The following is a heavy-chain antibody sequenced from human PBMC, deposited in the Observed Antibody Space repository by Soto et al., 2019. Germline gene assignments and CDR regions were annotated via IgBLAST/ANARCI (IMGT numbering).Heavy chain of an antibody. J-gene: IGHJ6*02. CDR1: EYLFTHYW. CDR3: AGQWFVRGDRERTRDRNVMAV. Sequence: GESLKLSLQGFEYLFTHYWINWEPQMPRKGLELMGRVDPSDSYTNYSPSFQGHVTISADKSISTAYLQWSSLQASDSAMYYCAGQWFVRGDRERTRDRNVMAVWGQGTTVTFSS. D-gene: IGHD6-19*01. CDR2: VDPSDSYT. V-gene: IGHV5-10-1*01.